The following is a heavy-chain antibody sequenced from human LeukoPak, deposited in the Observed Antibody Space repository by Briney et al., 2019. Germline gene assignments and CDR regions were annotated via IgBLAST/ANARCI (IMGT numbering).Heavy chain of an antibody. CDR1: VGSICSGGYY. Sequence: SETLSLTCTVSVGSICSGGYYWSWIRQHPGKGLEWIGYIYYSGSTYYNPSLKSRVTISVDTSKNQFSLKLSSVTAADTAVYYCARDRYSYGYDYGGQGTLVTVSS. CDR3: ARDRYSYGYDY. CDR2: IYYSGST. J-gene: IGHJ4*02. D-gene: IGHD5-18*01. V-gene: IGHV4-31*03.